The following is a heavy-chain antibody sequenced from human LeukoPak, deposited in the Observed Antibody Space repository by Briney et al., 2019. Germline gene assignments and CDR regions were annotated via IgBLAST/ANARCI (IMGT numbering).Heavy chain of an antibody. D-gene: IGHD1/OR15-1a*01. Sequence: GSLRLSCAASGFTFSTYAVNWVRQPPGKGLEWIGEINHSGSTNYNPSLKSRVTISVDTSKNQFSLKLSSVTAADTAVYYCARNNNDYWGQGTLVTVSS. CDR2: INHSGST. J-gene: IGHJ4*02. V-gene: IGHV4-34*01. CDR3: ARNNNDY. CDR1: GFTFSTYA.